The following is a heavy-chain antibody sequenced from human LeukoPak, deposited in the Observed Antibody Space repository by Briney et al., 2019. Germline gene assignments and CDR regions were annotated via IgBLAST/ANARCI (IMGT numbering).Heavy chain of an antibody. J-gene: IGHJ4*02. CDR3: VRLRRNGDTSGYYYYYDY. CDR1: QFSFSSYS. D-gene: IGHD3-22*01. V-gene: IGHV3-21*06. Sequence: GGSLILSCAASQFSFSSYSFNWVRQAPGQGLEWVASINKGATHTYYADSMRGRFTVSRDDAKNSLFLQMHSLSAEDTAVYYCVRLRRNGDTSGYYYYYDYWGRGTLVTVSS. CDR2: INKGATHT.